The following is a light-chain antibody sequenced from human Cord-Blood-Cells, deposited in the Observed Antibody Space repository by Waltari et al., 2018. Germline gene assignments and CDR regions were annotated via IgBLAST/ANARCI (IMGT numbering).Light chain of an antibody. Sequence: QAALTQPPSAPGSPGQSVTTPCTGTSRDVGGYTHVPWYQQPPGKAPKLMIYEVSQRPSGVPDRFSGSKSGNTASLTVSGLQAEDEADYYCSSYAGSNNFVFGTGTKVTVL. V-gene: IGLV2-8*01. CDR3: SSYAGSNNFV. CDR2: EVS. CDR1: SRDVGGYTH. J-gene: IGLJ1*01.